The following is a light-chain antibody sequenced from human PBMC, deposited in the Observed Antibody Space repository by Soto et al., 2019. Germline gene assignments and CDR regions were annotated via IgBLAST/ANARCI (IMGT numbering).Light chain of an antibody. CDR2: DAS. V-gene: IGKV3-11*01. CDR1: QSVSSF. Sequence: EVVLSQSPATLSLSPGERATLSCRASQSVSSFLGWYQQKPGQAPRLLIYDASKRATGVPPRFSGSGSGADFNLTISSLEPEDFAVYYCQQRSNWITFGQGTRLEIK. CDR3: QQRSNWIT. J-gene: IGKJ5*01.